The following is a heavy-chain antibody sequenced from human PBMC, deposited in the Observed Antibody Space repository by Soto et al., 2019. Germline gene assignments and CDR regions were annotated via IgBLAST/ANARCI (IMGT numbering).Heavy chain of an antibody. D-gene: IGHD2-2*01. V-gene: IGHV3-33*05. CDR2: ITYDGSNN. CDR3: ARDAGTKYQPFTPRSARHSFDI. J-gene: IGHJ3*02. CDR1: GFTFRNYG. Sequence: GGSLRLSCATSGFTFRNYGMHWVRQAPGKGLEWVALITYDGSNNYYADSVKGRFNISRDNSKNTMYVQMNSLRAEDTAMYYCARDAGTKYQPFTPRSARHSFDIWGQGTMVTVSS.